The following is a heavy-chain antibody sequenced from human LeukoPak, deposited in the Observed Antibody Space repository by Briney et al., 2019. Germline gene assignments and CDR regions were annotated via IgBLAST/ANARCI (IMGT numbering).Heavy chain of an antibody. J-gene: IGHJ4*02. CDR2: INAGNGNT. V-gene: IGHV1-3*01. D-gene: IGHD2-2*01. CDR3: ARLYCSSTSCHGDDY. CDR1: GYTFSNYA. Sequence: ASVKVSCKASGYTFSNYAIHWVRQAPGQRLEWMGWINAGNGNTKYSQKLQGRVTITRDTSAGTAYMELSSLRSEDTAVYYCARLYCSSTSCHGDDYWGQGTLFTVSS.